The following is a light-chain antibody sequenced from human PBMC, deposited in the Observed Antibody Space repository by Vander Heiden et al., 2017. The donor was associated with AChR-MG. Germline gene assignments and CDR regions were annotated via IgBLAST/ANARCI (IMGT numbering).Light chain of an antibody. CDR3: QVWDGTSDVV. J-gene: IGLJ3*02. CDR2: DDR. CDR1: NIGSRS. V-gene: IGLV3-21*02. Sequence: HVLTQPPPVPVDPGQTARITCERDNIGSRSVHWYQQKPGQAPVLVVHDDRDRPSGIPERFSGSNSGNTATLTISRVEAGDEADYSCQVWDGTSDVVFGGGTKLTVL.